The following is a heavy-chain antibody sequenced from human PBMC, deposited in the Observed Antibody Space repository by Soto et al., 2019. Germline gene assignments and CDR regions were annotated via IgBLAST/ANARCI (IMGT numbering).Heavy chain of an antibody. CDR3: ARERVVVAAMGGYGMDV. V-gene: IGHV3-30-3*01. CDR1: GFTFSSYA. Sequence: PGGSLRLSCAASGFTFSSYAMHWVRQAPGKGLEWVAVISYDGSNKYYADSVKGRFTISRDNSKNTLYLQMNSLRAEDTAVYYCARERVVVAAMGGYGMDVWGQGTTVTVSS. J-gene: IGHJ6*02. D-gene: IGHD2-15*01. CDR2: ISYDGSNK.